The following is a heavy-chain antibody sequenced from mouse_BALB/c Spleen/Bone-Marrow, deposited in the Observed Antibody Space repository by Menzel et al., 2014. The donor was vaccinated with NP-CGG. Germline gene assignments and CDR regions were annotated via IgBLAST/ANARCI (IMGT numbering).Heavy chain of an antibody. CDR3: ARLLSYYYAMDY. D-gene: IGHD1-2*01. J-gene: IGHJ4*01. Sequence: EVQLQQSGPELVKPGASMKISCKASGYSFTGCTMNWVKQSHGKNLEWIGLINPYNGGTNYNQKFKDKATLTVDRSSSTAYMELLSLTSEDSAVYYCARLLSYYYAMDYWCQGTSVTVSS. V-gene: IGHV1-18*01. CDR2: INPYNGGT. CDR1: GYSFTGCT.